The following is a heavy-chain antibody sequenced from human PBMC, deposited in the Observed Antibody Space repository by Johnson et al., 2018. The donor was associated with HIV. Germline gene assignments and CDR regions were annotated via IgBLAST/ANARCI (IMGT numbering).Heavy chain of an antibody. Sequence: VQLVESGGGLVQPGGSLRLSCAASGFTVSSNYMSWVRQAPGKGLEWVSIIYSGGNTYYADSVRGRFTISRDNSKNTRYLHMNSLRAEDTAVYHCAREGAWEVRPGAFDIWGQGTMVTVSS. D-gene: IGHD1-26*01. CDR1: GFTVSSNY. CDR2: IYSGGNT. J-gene: IGHJ3*02. CDR3: AREGAWEVRPGAFDI. V-gene: IGHV3-66*01.